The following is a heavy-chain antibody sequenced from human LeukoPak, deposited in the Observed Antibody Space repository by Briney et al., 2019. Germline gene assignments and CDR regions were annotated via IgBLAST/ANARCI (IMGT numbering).Heavy chain of an antibody. V-gene: IGHV3-53*01. CDR3: ARVPLGIAAAGHDAFDI. D-gene: IGHD6-13*01. CDR2: IYSGGST. J-gene: IGHJ3*02. CDR1: GFPFSSNY. Sequence: PGGSLSLSCAASGFPFSSNYMSWVRQAPGKGLEWVSVIYSGGSTYYADSVKGRFTISRDNSKNTLYLQMNSLRAEDTAVYYCARVPLGIAAAGHDAFDIWGQGTMVTVSS.